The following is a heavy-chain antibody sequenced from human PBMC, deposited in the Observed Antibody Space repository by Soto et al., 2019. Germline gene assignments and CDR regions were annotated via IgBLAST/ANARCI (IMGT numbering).Heavy chain of an antibody. CDR3: GLDLGGGTYYYYGMDV. J-gene: IGHJ6*02. CDR2: IIPIFGTA. D-gene: IGHD3-16*01. CDR1: GGTFSSYA. V-gene: IGHV1-69*01. Sequence: QVQLVQSGAEVKKPGSSVKVSCKASGGTFSSYAISWVRQAPGQGLEWMGGIIPIFGTANYAQKFQGRVTITADDAKRTADMELGSLRSEDTAVYYCGLDLGGGTYYYYGMDVWGQGTTVTVSS.